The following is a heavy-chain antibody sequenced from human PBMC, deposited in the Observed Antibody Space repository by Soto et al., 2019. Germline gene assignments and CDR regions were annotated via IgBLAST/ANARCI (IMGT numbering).Heavy chain of an antibody. V-gene: IGHV3-23*01. CDR3: ARELGDCSGCSCYMDGALDF. CDR1: GSTFSSYA. CDR2: LKGSGDST. Sequence: EVQLWESGGGLVQPGGSLRPSCAASGSTFSSYAMSWVRQAPGKGLEWVSVLKGSGDSTYYADSVKGRFAISKDNSNNTLYVQSNSRRAADTAVYYCARELGDCSGCSCYMDGALDFWCQGTMVTVSS. J-gene: IGHJ3*01. D-gene: IGHD2-15*01.